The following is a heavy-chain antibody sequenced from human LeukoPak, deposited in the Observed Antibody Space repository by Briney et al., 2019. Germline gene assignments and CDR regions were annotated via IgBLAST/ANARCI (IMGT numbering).Heavy chain of an antibody. J-gene: IGHJ6*02. V-gene: IGHV1-69*13. Sequence: ASVKVSCTASGGTFSSYAISWVRQAPGQGLEWMGGIIPIFGTANYAQKFQGRVTITADESTSTAYMELSSLRSEDTAVYYCARVDIVVVPAARHYYYYGMDVWGQGTTVTVSS. D-gene: IGHD2-2*03. CDR3: ARVDIVVVPAARHYYYYGMDV. CDR1: GGTFSSYA. CDR2: IIPIFGTA.